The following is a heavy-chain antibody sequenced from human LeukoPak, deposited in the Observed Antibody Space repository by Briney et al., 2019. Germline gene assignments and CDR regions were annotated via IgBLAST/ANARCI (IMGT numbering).Heavy chain of an antibody. CDR2: INPSGGST. D-gene: IGHD6-19*01. Sequence: GASVKVSCKASGYTFTSYYMHWVRQAPGQGLEWMGIINPSGGSTSCAQKFQGRVTMTRDTSTSTVYMELSSLRSEDTAVYYCARNAIVAGTLDWGQGTLVTVSS. J-gene: IGHJ4*02. V-gene: IGHV1-46*01. CDR1: GYTFTSYY. CDR3: ARNAIVAGTLD.